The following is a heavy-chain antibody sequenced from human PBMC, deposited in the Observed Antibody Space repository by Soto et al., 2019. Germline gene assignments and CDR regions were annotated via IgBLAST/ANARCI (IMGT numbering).Heavy chain of an antibody. D-gene: IGHD6-13*01. Sequence: SETLSLTCTVSGGSISSYYWSWIRQPPGKGLEWIGYIYYSGSTNYNPSLKSRVTISVDTSKNQFSLKLSSVTAADTAVYYCARGRAAAGRLDPWGQGTLVTFSS. J-gene: IGHJ5*02. CDR2: IYYSGST. V-gene: IGHV4-59*12. CDR3: ARGRAAAGRLDP. CDR1: GGSISSYY.